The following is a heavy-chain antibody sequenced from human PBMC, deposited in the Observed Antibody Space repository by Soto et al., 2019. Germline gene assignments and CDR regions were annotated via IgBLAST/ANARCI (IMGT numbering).Heavy chain of an antibody. J-gene: IGHJ4*02. V-gene: IGHV3-15*01. CDR1: GFTFSNAW. CDR2: IKSKTNGGTT. CDR3: TTDDPINRD. Sequence: ESGGGLVKAGESLRVSCAASGFTFSNAWMSWVRQAPGKGLEWVGRIKSKTNGGTTDYAAPVTGRFSISRDDSKNTLYLQMNSLKTEDTAVYYCTTDDPINRDWGQGTLVAVSS.